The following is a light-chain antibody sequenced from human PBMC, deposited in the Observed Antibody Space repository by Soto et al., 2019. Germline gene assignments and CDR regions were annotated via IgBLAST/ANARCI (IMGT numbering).Light chain of an antibody. J-gene: IGKJ1*01. V-gene: IGKV3-20*01. Sequence: EMVLTQSPGTRCLSPGERATLSCRASQSVSNNYLAWYLQKPGQAPRLLIYGASNRATGIPDRFSGSGSGTDFTLTISRLEPEDFAVYYCQQYGSSGTFGPRTKVDIK. CDR2: GAS. CDR3: QQYGSSGT. CDR1: QSVSNNY.